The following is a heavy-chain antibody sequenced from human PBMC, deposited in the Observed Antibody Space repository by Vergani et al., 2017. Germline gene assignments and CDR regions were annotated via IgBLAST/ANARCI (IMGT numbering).Heavy chain of an antibody. CDR2: IRYDGSNK. CDR1: GFTFSSYG. D-gene: IGHD3-9*01. Sequence: QVQLVESGGGVVQPGGSLRLSCAASGFTFSSYGMHWVRQAPGKGLEGVAFIRYDGSNKYYADSVKGRLTISKDNSKNTLYLQMNSLRDEDTAVYYCAKDGYDILTGPYGMDVWGQGTTVTVSS. J-gene: IGHJ6*02. CDR3: AKDGYDILTGPYGMDV. V-gene: IGHV3-30*02.